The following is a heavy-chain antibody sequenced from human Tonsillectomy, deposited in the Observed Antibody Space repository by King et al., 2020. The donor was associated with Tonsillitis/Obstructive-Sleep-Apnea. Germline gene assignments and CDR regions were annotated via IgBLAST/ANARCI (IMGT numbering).Heavy chain of an antibody. Sequence: VQLVESGGGLVQPGGSLRLSCAASGFTFSNYWMTWVRQAPGKGLEWVANIKQDGSEKYYVDSVKGRFTISRDNAKNSLYLQMNSLRAEDTAVYYCARGPDLSSGWSSFDYWGQGPLVTVSS. CDR2: IKQDGSEK. CDR1: GFTFSNYW. CDR3: ARGPDLSSGWSSFDY. D-gene: IGHD6-19*01. V-gene: IGHV3-7*03. J-gene: IGHJ4*02.